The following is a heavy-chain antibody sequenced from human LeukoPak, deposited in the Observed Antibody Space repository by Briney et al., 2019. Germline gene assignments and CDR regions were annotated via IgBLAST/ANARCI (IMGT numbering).Heavy chain of an antibody. Sequence: GGSLRLSCAASGFTFSSYAMSWVRQAPGKGLEWVSAISGSGGSTYYADSVKGRFTISRDNSKNTLYLQMNSLRAEDTAVYYCARDPPAYCGGDCYSHYFDYWGQGTLVTVSS. V-gene: IGHV3-23*01. D-gene: IGHD2-21*02. CDR3: ARDPPAYCGGDCYSHYFDY. J-gene: IGHJ4*02. CDR1: GFTFSSYA. CDR2: ISGSGGST.